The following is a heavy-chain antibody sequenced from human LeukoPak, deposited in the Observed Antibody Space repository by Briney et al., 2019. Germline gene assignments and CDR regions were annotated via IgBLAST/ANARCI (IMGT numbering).Heavy chain of an antibody. Sequence: PGGSLRLSCAASGFTFSSYWMHWVRHAPGKGLVWVSRINSDGSSTSYADSVKGRFTISRDNAKNTLYLQMNSLRAEDTAVYYCARDAGYCSSTSSPCVGMDVWGQGTTVTVSS. J-gene: IGHJ6*02. D-gene: IGHD2-2*01. CDR3: ARDAGYCSSTSSPCVGMDV. CDR1: GFTFSSYW. V-gene: IGHV3-74*01. CDR2: INSDGSST.